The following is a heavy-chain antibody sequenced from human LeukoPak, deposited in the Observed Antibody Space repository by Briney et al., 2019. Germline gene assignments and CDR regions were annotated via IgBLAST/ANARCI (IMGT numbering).Heavy chain of an antibody. CDR3: ARERSYTFDY. D-gene: IGHD1-26*01. CDR1: GNTFTGFY. V-gene: IGHV1-2*06. J-gene: IGHJ4*02. CDR2: IIPNSGGT. Sequence: ASVKVSCKASGNTFTGFYMHWVRQAPGHGLEWMGRIIPNSGGTNYAQKFQGRVTMTRDTSISTAYMELSRLRSDDTAVYYCARERSYTFDYWGQGTLVTVSS.